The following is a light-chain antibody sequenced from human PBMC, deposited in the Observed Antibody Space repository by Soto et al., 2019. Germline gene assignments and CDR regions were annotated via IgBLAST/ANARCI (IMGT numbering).Light chain of an antibody. J-gene: IGLJ2*01. V-gene: IGLV2-8*01. Sequence: QSVLTQPPSASGSLGQSVTISCTGTSSDVGGYNYVSWYQQHPGKAPKVMIYEVTKRPPGVPDRFSGSKSGNTASLTVSGLQAEDEADYYCSSFAGGGNPVLLGGGTKLTVL. CDR1: SSDVGGYNY. CDR3: SSFAGGGNPVL. CDR2: EVT.